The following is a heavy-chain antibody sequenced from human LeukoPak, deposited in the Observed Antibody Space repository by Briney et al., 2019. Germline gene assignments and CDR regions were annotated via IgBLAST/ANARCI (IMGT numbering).Heavy chain of an antibody. Sequence: GGSLGLSCAASGFTFSSYSMNWVRQAPGKGLEWVSSISSSSSYIYYADSVKGRFTISRDNAKNSLYLQMNSLRAEDTAVYYCAREPCSSTSCPGGYYYYYMDVWGKGTTVTVSS. CDR3: AREPCSSTSCPGGYYYYYMDV. CDR1: GFTFSSYS. J-gene: IGHJ6*03. V-gene: IGHV3-21*01. D-gene: IGHD2-2*01. CDR2: ISSSSSYI.